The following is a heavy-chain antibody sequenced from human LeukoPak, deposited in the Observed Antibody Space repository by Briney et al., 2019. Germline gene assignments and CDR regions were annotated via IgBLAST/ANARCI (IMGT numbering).Heavy chain of an antibody. V-gene: IGHV4-59*01. D-gene: IGHD6-6*01. CDR2: IYYSGST. Sequence: SETLSLTCTVSGGSLSSYYWSWIRQPAGKGLEWIGYIYYSGSTNYNPSLKSRVTISVDTSKNQFSLKLSSVTAADTAVYYCARYSSSRLLDYWGQGTLVTVSS. CDR3: ARYSSSRLLDY. CDR1: GGSLSSYY. J-gene: IGHJ4*02.